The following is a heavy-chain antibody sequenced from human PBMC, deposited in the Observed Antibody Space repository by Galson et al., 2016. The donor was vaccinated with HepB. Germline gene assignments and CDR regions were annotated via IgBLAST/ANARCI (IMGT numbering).Heavy chain of an antibody. CDR1: GGSFSGYY. CDR3: ARLYGSGSYYNKWYYGMDV. D-gene: IGHD3-10*01. Sequence: ETLSLTCAVYGGSFSGYYWSWIRQPPGKGLEWIGEINHSGSTNYNPSLKSRVTISVDTSKNQFSLKLSAVTAADTAVYYCARLYGSGSYYNKWYYGMDVWGKGTTVTVSS. CDR2: INHSGST. V-gene: IGHV4-34*01. J-gene: IGHJ6*04.